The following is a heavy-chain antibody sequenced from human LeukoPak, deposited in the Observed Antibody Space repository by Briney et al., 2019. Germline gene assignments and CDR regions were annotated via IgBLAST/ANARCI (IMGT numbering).Heavy chain of an antibody. J-gene: IGHJ4*02. CDR3: AREHSRSIAVVRDIRR. V-gene: IGHV1-46*01. CDR2: ISPSGGST. CDR1: GYTFTSNY. Sequence: ASVKVSCKAFGYTFTSNYMHWVRQAPGQGPEWMGVISPSGGSTTYAQKFQGRVTLTRDTSISTAYMELSRLRSDDTAVYYCAREHSRSIAVVRDIRRWGQGTLVTVSS. D-gene: IGHD6-19*01.